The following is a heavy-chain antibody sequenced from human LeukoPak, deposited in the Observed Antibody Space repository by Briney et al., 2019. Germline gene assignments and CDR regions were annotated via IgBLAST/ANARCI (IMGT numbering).Heavy chain of an antibody. V-gene: IGHV3-9*01. CDR3: AKDIGSSSGDY. Sequence: PGRSLRLSCAAPGFTFDDYAMHWVRQAPGKGLEWVSGISWNSGSIGYADSVKGRFTISRDNAKNSPYLQMNSLRAEDTALYYCAKDIGSSSGDYWGQGTLVTVSS. J-gene: IGHJ4*02. CDR1: GFTFDDYA. CDR2: ISWNSGSI. D-gene: IGHD6-6*01.